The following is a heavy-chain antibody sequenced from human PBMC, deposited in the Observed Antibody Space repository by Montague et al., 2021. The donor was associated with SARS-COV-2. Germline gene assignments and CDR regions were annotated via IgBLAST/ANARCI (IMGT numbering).Heavy chain of an antibody. CDR1: GVSITSYY. CDR2: IYPRGST. D-gene: IGHD3-16*01. Sequence: SETLSLTCCVSGVSITSYYWSWVRQPAGKGLEWIGHIYPRGSTNYSPTLQSRVRLSIDNPKNQFSLTLESLTAADTAVYYCVRDGGNWYYFDYWGQGALVTVSS. J-gene: IGHJ4*02. CDR3: VRDGGNWYYFDY. V-gene: IGHV4-4*07.